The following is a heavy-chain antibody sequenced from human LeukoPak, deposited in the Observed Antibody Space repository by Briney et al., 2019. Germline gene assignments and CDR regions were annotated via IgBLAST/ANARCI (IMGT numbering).Heavy chain of an antibody. CDR1: GGSISSYY. J-gene: IGHJ4*02. CDR3: ASPSGSYLLGFDY. D-gene: IGHD1-26*01. CDR2: INHSGST. V-gene: IGHV4-34*01. Sequence: SEALSLTCTVSGGSISSYYWSWIRQPPGKGLEWIGEINHSGSTNYNPSLKSRVTISVDTSKNQFSLKLSSVTAADTAVYYCASPSGSYLLGFDYWGQGTLVTVSS.